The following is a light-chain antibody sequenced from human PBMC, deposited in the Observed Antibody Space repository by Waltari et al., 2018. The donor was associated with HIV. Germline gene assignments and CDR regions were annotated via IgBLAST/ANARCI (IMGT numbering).Light chain of an antibody. CDR3: QQYYTTPQT. Sequence: DIVMTQSPDSLAVSLGERATINCKSSQSVLYMSNNKNYLEWYQQKPGRPPKLLIYWASTRESGVPGRFSGSGSGTEFTLTISSLQAEDVAVYYCQQYYTTPQTFGQGTKVEIK. V-gene: IGKV4-1*01. CDR1: QSVLYMSNNKNY. J-gene: IGKJ1*01. CDR2: WAS.